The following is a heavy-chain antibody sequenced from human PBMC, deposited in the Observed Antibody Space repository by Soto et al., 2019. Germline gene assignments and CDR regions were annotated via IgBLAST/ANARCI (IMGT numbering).Heavy chain of an antibody. CDR2: ISGSGAKT. CDR1: GFTFDTYA. J-gene: IGHJ6*03. Sequence: EVQLLESGGGLVQPGGSLRLSCAASGFTFDTYAMSWVRQAPGKGLEWVSAISGSGAKTYYADSGKGRFTISRDNSKNTLYLQMNSLRAEDTAVYHCAKLECSGGSCYSGRLVDYFYYYMDVWGKGTTVTVSS. CDR3: AKLECSGGSCYSGRLVDYFYYYMDV. V-gene: IGHV3-23*01. D-gene: IGHD2-15*01.